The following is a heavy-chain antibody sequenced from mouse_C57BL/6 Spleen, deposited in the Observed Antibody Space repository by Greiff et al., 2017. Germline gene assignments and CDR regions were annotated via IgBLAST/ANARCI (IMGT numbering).Heavy chain of an antibody. CDR2: ISNGGGST. CDR3: ARRGDSNFFDY. J-gene: IGHJ2*01. Sequence: EVKLVESGGGLVQPGGSLKLSCAASGFTFSDYYMYWVRQTPEKRLEWVAYISNGGGSTYYPDTVKGRFTISRDNAKNTLYLQMSRLKSEDTAMYYCARRGDSNFFDYGGQGTTRTVSS. CDR1: GFTFSDYY. D-gene: IGHD2-5*01. V-gene: IGHV5-12*01.